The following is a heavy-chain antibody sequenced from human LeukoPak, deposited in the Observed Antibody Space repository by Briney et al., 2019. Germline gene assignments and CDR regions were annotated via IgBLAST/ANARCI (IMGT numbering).Heavy chain of an antibody. CDR3: AREGAGYSSSPYYYYYYMDV. V-gene: IGHV3-21*01. CDR2: ISSSSSYI. Sequence: PGGTLRLSCAASGFTFSSYSMNWVRQAPGKGLEWVSSISSSSSYIYYADSVKGRFTISRDNAKNSLYLQMNSLRAEDTAVYYCAREGAGYSSSPYYYYYYMDVWGKGTTVTVSS. J-gene: IGHJ6*03. D-gene: IGHD6-6*01. CDR1: GFTFSSYS.